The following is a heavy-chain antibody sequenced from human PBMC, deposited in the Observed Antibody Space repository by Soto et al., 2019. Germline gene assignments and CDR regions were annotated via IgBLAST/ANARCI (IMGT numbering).Heavy chain of an antibody. Sequence: SGITFNRNGMHWVRQATGKGLEWVAVIWYEGSKTAYYDSVKGRFTISRHTAKNTLYLQMNRVRAEDTAIYYCARDRSAGDYFYYGMDLWGQGTTVTVSS. CDR3: ARDRSAGDYFYYGMDL. D-gene: IGHD1-1*01. CDR2: IWYEGSKT. J-gene: IGHJ6*02. V-gene: IGHV3-33*01. CDR1: GITFNRNG.